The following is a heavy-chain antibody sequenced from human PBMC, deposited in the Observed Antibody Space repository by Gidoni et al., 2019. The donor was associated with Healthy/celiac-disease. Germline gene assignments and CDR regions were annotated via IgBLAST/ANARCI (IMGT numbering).Heavy chain of an antibody. J-gene: IGHJ5*02. CDR1: GGTFSSYT. Sequence: QVQLVQSGAEVKKPGSSVKVSCKASGGTFSSYTISWVRQAPGQGLEWMGRIIPILGIANYAQKFQGRVTITADKSTSTAYMELSSLRSEDTAVYYFASGITMIGGWFDPWGQGTLVTVSS. D-gene: IGHD3-22*01. CDR3: ASGITMIGGWFDP. CDR2: IIPILGIA. V-gene: IGHV1-69*02.